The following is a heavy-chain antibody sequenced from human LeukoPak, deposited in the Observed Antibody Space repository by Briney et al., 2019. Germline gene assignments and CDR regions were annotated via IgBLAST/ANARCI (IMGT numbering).Heavy chain of an antibody. CDR1: GGSISSYY. J-gene: IGHJ4*02. Sequence: SETLSLTCTVSGGSISSYYWSWIRQPPGKGLEWIGYIYYSGNTNYNPSLKSRVTISVDTSKNQFSLKLSSVTAADTAVYYCARGDYYDISYFDYWGQGALVTVSS. CDR3: ARGDYYDISYFDY. CDR2: IYYSGNT. D-gene: IGHD3-22*01. V-gene: IGHV4-59*08.